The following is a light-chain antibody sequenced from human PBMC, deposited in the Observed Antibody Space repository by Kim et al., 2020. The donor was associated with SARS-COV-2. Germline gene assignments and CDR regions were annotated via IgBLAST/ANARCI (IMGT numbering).Light chain of an antibody. V-gene: IGLV3-1*01. CDR1: KLGDKY. CDR3: QAWDSSTAGIYV. J-gene: IGLJ1*01. CDR2: QDS. Sequence: SYELTQPPSVSVSPGQTASITCSGDKLGDKYACWYQQKPGQSPVLVIYQDSKRPSGIPERFSGSNSGNTATLTISGTQAMDEADYYCQAWDSSTAGIYVF.